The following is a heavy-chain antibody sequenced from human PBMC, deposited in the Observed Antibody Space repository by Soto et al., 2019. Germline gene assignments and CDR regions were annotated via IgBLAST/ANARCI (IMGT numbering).Heavy chain of an antibody. Sequence: SETLSLTCTVSGGSISSADYYWSWIRQPPGKGLEWIGYIYYSGSTYYNPSLKSRVAISVDTSKNQFSLKLSSVTAADTAVYYCARDIGYYDFWSGYYGDYYYYGMDVWGQGTTVTVSS. CDR3: ARDIGYYDFWSGYYGDYYYYGMDV. V-gene: IGHV4-30-4*01. CDR1: GGSISSADYY. J-gene: IGHJ6*02. CDR2: IYYSGST. D-gene: IGHD3-3*01.